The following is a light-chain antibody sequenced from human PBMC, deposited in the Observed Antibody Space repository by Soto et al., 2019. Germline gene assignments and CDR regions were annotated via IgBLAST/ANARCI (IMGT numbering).Light chain of an antibody. CDR2: DAS. V-gene: IGKV1-33*01. CDR3: QQYDNLPIT. Sequence: TQMTQSPSSLSASVGDRVTITCQASVDITNDLNWYQQRPGKAPKVLIYDASTLETGVPSRFSGSGYGTHFTLTISSLHPEDFAVYYCQQYDNLPITFGQGTRLE. CDR1: VDITND. J-gene: IGKJ5*01.